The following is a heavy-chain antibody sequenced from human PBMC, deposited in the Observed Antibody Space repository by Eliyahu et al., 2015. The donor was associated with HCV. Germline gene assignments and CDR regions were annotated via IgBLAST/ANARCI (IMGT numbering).Heavy chain of an antibody. D-gene: IGHD4-23*01. Sequence: QVQLRQPGPGLVKPSQTLSLTCAISGDXVSSNXXAWNWIRQSPSRGLEWLGRTYYRSEWHNDYAVSVKGRITISPDTSKNQFSLQLNSLTPEDTAVYYCARNFDYDGNSFTLDYWGQGTLVTVSS. CDR2: TYYRSEWHN. V-gene: IGHV6-1*01. J-gene: IGHJ4*02. CDR1: GDXVSSNXXA. CDR3: ARNFDYDGNSFTLDY.